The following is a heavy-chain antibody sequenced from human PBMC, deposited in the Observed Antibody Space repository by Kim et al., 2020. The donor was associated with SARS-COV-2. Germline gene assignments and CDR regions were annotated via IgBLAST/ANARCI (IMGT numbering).Heavy chain of an antibody. J-gene: IGHJ3*02. CDR1: GGTFSSYA. CDR2: IIPIFGTA. CDR3: AREWPPHSSSYGAFDI. D-gene: IGHD6-6*01. Sequence: SVKVSCKASGGTFSSYAISWVRQAPGQGLEWMGGIIPIFGTANYAQKFQGRVTITADESTSTAYMELSSLRSEDTAVYYCAREWPPHSSSYGAFDIWGQGTMVTVSS. V-gene: IGHV1-69*13.